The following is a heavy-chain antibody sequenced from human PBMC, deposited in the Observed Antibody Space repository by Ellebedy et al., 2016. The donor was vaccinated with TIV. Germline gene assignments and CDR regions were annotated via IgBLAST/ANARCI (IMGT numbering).Heavy chain of an antibody. CDR3: AKDEDTDYGDWYFDL. J-gene: IGHJ2*01. D-gene: IGHD4-17*01. CDR1: GFTFTYFG. V-gene: IGHV3-30*18. CDR2: ISSDGHAK. Sequence: PGGSLRLSCAASGFTFTYFGMHWVRQTPGKGLQWVALISSDGHAKSYADPVKGRFTISRDNSKNTLYLQMNSLRAEDTALYYCAKDEDTDYGDWYFDLWGRGTLVIVSS.